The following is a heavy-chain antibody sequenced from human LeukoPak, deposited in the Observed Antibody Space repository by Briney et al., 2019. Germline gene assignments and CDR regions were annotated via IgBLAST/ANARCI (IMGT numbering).Heavy chain of an antibody. J-gene: IGHJ4*02. D-gene: IGHD6-6*01. CDR2: ISAYNGNT. Sequence: ASGRVSCTAAGYTFTSYGISGVSQAPGQGLGGMGWISAYNGNTNYAQKLQGRVTMTTDTSTSTAYMELRSLRSDDTAVYYCARVWRSEYSSSDYWGQGTLVTVSS. CDR1: GYTFTSYG. V-gene: IGHV1-18*01. CDR3: ARVWRSEYSSSDY.